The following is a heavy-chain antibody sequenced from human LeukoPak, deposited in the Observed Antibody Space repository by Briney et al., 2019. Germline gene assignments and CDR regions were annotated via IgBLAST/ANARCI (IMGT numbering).Heavy chain of an antibody. Sequence: GGSLRLSCAASGFTFSSSGMNWVRQAPGKGLECISHISPSGNTIYYADSVKGRFTISRDNAKNSLYLQMNSLRAEDTAVYYCARSRVDVWGKGTTVTVSS. CDR1: GFTFSSSG. J-gene: IGHJ6*04. CDR3: ARSRVDV. V-gene: IGHV3-48*01. CDR2: ISPSGNTI.